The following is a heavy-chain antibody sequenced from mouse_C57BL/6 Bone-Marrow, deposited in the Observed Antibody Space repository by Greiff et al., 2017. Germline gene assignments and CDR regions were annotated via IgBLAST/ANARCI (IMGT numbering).Heavy chain of an antibody. Sequence: VKLVESGAELARPGASVKLSCKASGYTFTSYGISWVKQRTGQGLEWIGEIYPRSGNTYYNEKFKGKATLTADKSSSTAYMELRSLTSEDSAVYFCAREDWLLRSYFDYWGQGTTLTVSS. CDR2: IYPRSGNT. CDR1: GYTFTSYG. D-gene: IGHD1-1*01. CDR3: AREDWLLRSYFDY. J-gene: IGHJ2*01. V-gene: IGHV1-81*01.